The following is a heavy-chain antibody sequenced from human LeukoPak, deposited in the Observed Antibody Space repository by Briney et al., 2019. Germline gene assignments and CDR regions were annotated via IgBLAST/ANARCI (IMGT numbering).Heavy chain of an antibody. D-gene: IGHD3-16*01. CDR3: ARASVIYGGGIIDY. Sequence: SETLSLTCTVSGGSVSSGSYYWGWIRQPPGKGLEWIGYIYYSGSTNYNPSLKSRVTISVDTSKNQFSLKLSSVTAADTAVYYCARASVIYGGGIIDYWGQGTLVTISS. CDR2: IYYSGST. CDR1: GGSVSSGSYY. J-gene: IGHJ4*02. V-gene: IGHV4-61*01.